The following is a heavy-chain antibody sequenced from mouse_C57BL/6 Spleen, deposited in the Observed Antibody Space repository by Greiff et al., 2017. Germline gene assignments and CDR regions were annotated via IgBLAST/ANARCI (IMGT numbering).Heavy chain of an antibody. CDR1: GFNIKDYY. D-gene: IGHD1-1*01. CDR2: IDPEDGET. CDR3: ARRYYGSSFAWFAY. V-gene: IGHV14-2*01. J-gene: IGHJ3*01. Sequence: VQLQQSGAELVKPGASVKLSCTASGFNIKDYYMHWVKQRTEQGLEWIGRIDPEDGETKYAPKVQGKATITADTSTNTAYLQLSSLTSEDTAVYYCARRYYGSSFAWFAYWGQGTLVTVSA.